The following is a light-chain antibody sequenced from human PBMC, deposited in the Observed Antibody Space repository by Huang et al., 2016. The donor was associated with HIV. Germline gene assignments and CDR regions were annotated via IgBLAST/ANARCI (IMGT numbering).Light chain of an antibody. V-gene: IGKV1-39*01. CDR3: QQSYSSPPT. Sequence: DIQLTQSPSSLSASLGDRVTITCRASQTISGYLNWYQQKPGKAPQILIFGASNLHSGVPSRFSGSGSGTDFTLTVSSMQPEDFATYYCQQSYSSPPTFGQGPRWRSN. J-gene: IGKJ1*01. CDR1: QTISGY. CDR2: GAS.